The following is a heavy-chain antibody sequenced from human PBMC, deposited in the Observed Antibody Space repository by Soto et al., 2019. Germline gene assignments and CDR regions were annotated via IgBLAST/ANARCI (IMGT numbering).Heavy chain of an antibody. Sequence: QVQLQQWGAGLLKPSETLSLTCAVYGGSFSGYQWTWIRQTPGKGLEWIGEINDSGNINYNPSLKGRVTIFLVTHNKQISLRLSSVTAADSAVYYCARGLILWFGELSRRGGYYYYMDVWGKGTTVTVSS. CDR1: GGSFSGYQ. D-gene: IGHD3-10*01. V-gene: IGHV4-34*01. CDR2: INDSGNI. J-gene: IGHJ6*03. CDR3: ARGLILWFGELSRRGGYYYYMDV.